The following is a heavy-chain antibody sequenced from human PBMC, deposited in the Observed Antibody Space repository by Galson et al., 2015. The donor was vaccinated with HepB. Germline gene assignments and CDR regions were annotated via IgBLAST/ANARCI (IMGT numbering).Heavy chain of an antibody. CDR2: ISSSGSTI. Sequence: SLRLSCAASGFTFSDYYMSWIRQAPGKGLEWVSYISSSGSTIYYADSVKGRFTISRDNAKNSLYLQMNSLRAEDTAVYYCARDLPREWELEGGNDWFDPWGQGTLVTVSS. D-gene: IGHD1-26*01. CDR3: ARDLPREWELEGGNDWFDP. CDR1: GFTFSDYY. V-gene: IGHV3-11*01. J-gene: IGHJ5*02.